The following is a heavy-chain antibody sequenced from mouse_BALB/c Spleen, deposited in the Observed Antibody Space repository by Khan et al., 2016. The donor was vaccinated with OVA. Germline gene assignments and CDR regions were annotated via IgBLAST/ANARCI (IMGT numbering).Heavy chain of an antibody. CDR1: GYTFSSYW. CDR3: ARDRIDY. Sequence: QVQLKQSGAEQAKPGASVKMSCKTSGYTFSSYWMHWVKQRPGQGLEWIGYFNPTSGYTEYNEKFKDKATLSADKSSSTAYMQLTSLTSEDSAVYYCARDRIDYWGQGTTLTVSS. V-gene: IGHV1-7*01. J-gene: IGHJ2*01. CDR2: FNPTSGYT.